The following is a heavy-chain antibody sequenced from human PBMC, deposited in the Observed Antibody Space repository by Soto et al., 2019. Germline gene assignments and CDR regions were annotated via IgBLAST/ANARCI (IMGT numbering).Heavy chain of an antibody. CDR1: GFTFRNAW. J-gene: IGHJ4*02. Sequence: EVQLVESGGGLVKPGGSLRLSCAASGFTFRNAWMTWVRQAPGKGLEWVGQIKNKFDGETTDYAAPVKGRFTISRDDSRSTLYLQMNSLKTEDTAVYYCTTDYDCTTASCPWSGKYSSSSDFWGQGTLVTVSS. CDR3: TTDYDCTTASCPWSGKYSSSSDF. V-gene: IGHV3-15*01. CDR2: IKNKFDGETT. D-gene: IGHD6-6*01.